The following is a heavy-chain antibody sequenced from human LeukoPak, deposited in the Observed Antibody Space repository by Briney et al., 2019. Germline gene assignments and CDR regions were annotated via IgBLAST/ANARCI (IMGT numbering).Heavy chain of an antibody. D-gene: IGHD2-2*02. CDR3: AKEIEFCNSNTCYKPNDY. J-gene: IGHJ4*02. CDR1: GFTLTTYP. CDR2: SSESGGSI. Sequence: PGGSLRLSCAASGFTLTTYPMIGLRQAPGRGGEGGASSSESGGSIDYAHPVKGLSTICRDNAKNTLYLQMTSMTVDATAVYYCAKEIEFCNSNTCYKPNDYWGPGTLVTVSS. V-gene: IGHV3-23*01.